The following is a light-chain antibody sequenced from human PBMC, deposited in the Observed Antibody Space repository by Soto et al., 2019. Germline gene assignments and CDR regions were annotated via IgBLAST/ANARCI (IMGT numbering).Light chain of an antibody. CDR1: PGTRND. CDR2: AAS. V-gene: IGKV1-6*01. Sequence: AIQMTQSPSSLSASVGDRVTITCRASPGTRNDLGWYQQKPGKAPKLLIYAASSSQSGVPSRFSGSRSGTDFTLTILSLQPEDFATYYCLQDYNYPWTFGQGTKVESK. CDR3: LQDYNYPWT. J-gene: IGKJ1*01.